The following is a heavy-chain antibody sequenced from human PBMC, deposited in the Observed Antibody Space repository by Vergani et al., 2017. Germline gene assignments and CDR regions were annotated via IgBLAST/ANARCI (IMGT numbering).Heavy chain of an antibody. V-gene: IGHV1-69-2*01. CDR1: GYTFTDHY. CDR3: ATPQTVTTGGMEV. CDR2: VDPEDGET. J-gene: IGHJ6*02. D-gene: IGHD4-17*01. Sequence: EVLLVQSGAEVKKPGATMKISCKVSGYTFTDHYMHWVKQAPGQGLEWMGLVDPEDGETIYAEKFKVRVTIAADTSTDTAHLELSSLRSEDTAVYYCATPQTVTTGGMEVWGQGTTVIVSS.